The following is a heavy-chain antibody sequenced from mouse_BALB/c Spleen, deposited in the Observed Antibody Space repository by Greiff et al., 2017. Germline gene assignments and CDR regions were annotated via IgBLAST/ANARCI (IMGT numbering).Heavy chain of an antibody. J-gene: IGHJ2*01. CDR3: ASTTVVAEDFDY. V-gene: IGHV1S81*02. CDR2: INPSNGGT. D-gene: IGHD1-1*01. CDR1: GYTFTSYY. Sequence: QVQLQQSGAELVKPGASVKLSCKASGYTFTSYYMYWVKQRPGQGLEWIGEINPSNGGTNFNEKFKSKATLTVDKSSSTAYMQLSSLTSEDSAVYYCASTTVVAEDFDYWGQGTTLTVSS.